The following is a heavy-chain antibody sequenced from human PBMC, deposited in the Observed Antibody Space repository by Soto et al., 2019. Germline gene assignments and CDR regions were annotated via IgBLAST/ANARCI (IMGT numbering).Heavy chain of an antibody. D-gene: IGHD3-22*01. J-gene: IGHJ4*02. CDR2: IYHSGGT. V-gene: IGHV4-30-2*01. CDR3: ARDSRSGYYLEF. CDR1: GDSISNGGYS. Sequence: QLQLQESGSGLVKPSQTLSLTCAVSGDSISNGGYSWNWIRQPPGKGLEWIGYIYHSGGTDYNPSLKSRVTITVDSSNNQFSLKLSSVTAADTAVYYCARDSRSGYYLEFWGQGTQVTVSS.